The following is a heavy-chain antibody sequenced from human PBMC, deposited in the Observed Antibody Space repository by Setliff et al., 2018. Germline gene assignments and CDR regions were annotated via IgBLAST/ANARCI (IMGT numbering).Heavy chain of an antibody. CDR1: GGPISSSSYQ. Sequence: SETLSLTCTVSGGPISSSSYQWGWVRQTPGKGLEWIGSIYYSGTAYYNPSLKSRVTISVDTSKNQFSLQVTSVTATDTAVYYCARHEFVGGYYGSVTYRHLDYWGQGILVTVSS. D-gene: IGHD3-10*01. CDR3: ARHEFVGGYYGSVTYRHLDY. V-gene: IGHV4-39*01. CDR2: IYYSGTA. J-gene: IGHJ4*02.